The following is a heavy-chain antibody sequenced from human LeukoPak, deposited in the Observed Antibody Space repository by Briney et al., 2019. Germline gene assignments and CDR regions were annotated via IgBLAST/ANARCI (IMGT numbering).Heavy chain of an antibody. CDR3: ARSYDSSGYYYGFES. V-gene: IGHV4-59*01. Sequence: SETLSLTCTVSGGSIRRYYWSWIRQAPGKGLEWIGYTSYSGRGHTNYNPSLQSRVTFSIDTSRNQFSLNLNSVTAADTAVYYCARSYDSSGYYYGFESWGQGTLVTVSS. J-gene: IGHJ4*02. D-gene: IGHD3-22*01. CDR2: TSYSGRGHT. CDR1: GGSIRRYY.